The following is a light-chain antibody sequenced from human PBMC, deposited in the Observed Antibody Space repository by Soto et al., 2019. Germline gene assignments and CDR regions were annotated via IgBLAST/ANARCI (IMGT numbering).Light chain of an antibody. CDR3: HKYNSAPFT. Sequence: DIQMTQSPSSLSASVGDRVAITCRASQGISSYLAWFQQRPGKVPKFLIYAASTFQSGIPSRFSVRGSGTDLTLTISSLQPEDVATYYCHKYNSAPFTFGPGTKTDIK. CDR2: AAS. J-gene: IGKJ3*01. CDR1: QGISSY. V-gene: IGKV1-27*01.